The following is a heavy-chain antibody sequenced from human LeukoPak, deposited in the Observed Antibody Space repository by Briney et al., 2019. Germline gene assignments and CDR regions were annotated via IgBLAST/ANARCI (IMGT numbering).Heavy chain of an antibody. Sequence: GGSLRLSCAASGFTFSNYWMSWVRQAPGKGLEWVANVKPDGSDKYYVDSVKGRFTISRDNAKNSLYLQMNSLRAEDTAVYYCARVGPGTVVTGNYDYWGQGTLVTVSS. J-gene: IGHJ4*02. CDR3: ARVGPGTVVTGNYDY. CDR2: VKPDGSDK. V-gene: IGHV3-7*03. D-gene: IGHD4-23*01. CDR1: GFTFSNYW.